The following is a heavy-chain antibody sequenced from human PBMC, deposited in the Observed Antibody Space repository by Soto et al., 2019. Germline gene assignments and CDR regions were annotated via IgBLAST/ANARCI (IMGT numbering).Heavy chain of an antibody. V-gene: IGHV3-30*14. J-gene: IGHJ4*02. D-gene: IGHD3-3*01. CDR3: ARAESPGRFVEWLFGAALDF. CDR2: ISYDGSTK. Sequence: QVQLVESGGGVVQPGRSLRLSCAASGITFTTSAMHWVRQAPGKGLEWVAVISYDGSTKYYAGSVQGRFTISRDGSNSTLYLQMNGLTTADTAVYYCARAESPGRFVEWLFGAALDFWGQGSLVTVSS. CDR1: GITFTTSA.